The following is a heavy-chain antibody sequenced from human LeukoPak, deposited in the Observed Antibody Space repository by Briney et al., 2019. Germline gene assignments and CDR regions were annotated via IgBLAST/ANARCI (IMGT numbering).Heavy chain of an antibody. V-gene: IGHV3-7*05. D-gene: IGHD6-19*01. J-gene: IGHJ4*02. CDR3: ARVGSGWYDFDY. Sequence: GGSLRLSCAASGLTFTNFWMSWVRQAPGKGLEWVANIQQDGSAKHYLDSVKGRFTISRDNAKNSLYLQMDSLRAEDTAVYYCARVGSGWYDFDYWGQGTLVTVSS. CDR1: GLTFTNFW. CDR2: IQQDGSAK.